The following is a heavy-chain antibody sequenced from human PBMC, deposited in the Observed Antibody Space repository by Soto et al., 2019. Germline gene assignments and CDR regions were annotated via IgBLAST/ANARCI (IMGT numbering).Heavy chain of an antibody. Sequence: EVQVLATGGGLIQPGGSLRLSCAASGLTVNSNYMSWVRQAPGEGLQWVSITNTGGTTYYADSVKGRFTVSRDNSKDKLYLQMNSLRAEDTAVYYCTKGDGFILAVWGQGTTVSVSS. V-gene: IGHV3-53*02. D-gene: IGHD1-26*01. CDR2: TNTGGTT. CDR3: TKGDGFILAV. J-gene: IGHJ6*02. CDR1: GLTVNSNY.